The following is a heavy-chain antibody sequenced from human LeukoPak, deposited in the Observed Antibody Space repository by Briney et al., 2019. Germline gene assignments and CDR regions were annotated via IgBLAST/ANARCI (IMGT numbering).Heavy chain of an antibody. V-gene: IGHV3-74*01. CDR2: INSDGSST. CDR3: ARGESTRGGYYYYMDV. CDR1: GFTFSSYW. Sequence: GGTLRLSCAASGFTFSSYWMHWVRQAPGKGLVWVSRINSDGSSTSYADSVKGRFTISRDNAKNTLYLQMNSLRAEDTAVYYCARGESTRGGYYYYMDVWGKGTTVTVSS. D-gene: IGHD2-2*01. J-gene: IGHJ6*03.